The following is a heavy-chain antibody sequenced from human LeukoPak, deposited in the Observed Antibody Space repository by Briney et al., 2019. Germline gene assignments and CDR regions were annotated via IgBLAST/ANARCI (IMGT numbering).Heavy chain of an antibody. CDR3: ARDDSFQFDS. Sequence: ASVKVSCKASGYTFTAYYMHWARQAPGQGLEWMGWINPNTGGTNYAQKFQGRVTMTRATSISTAYMELSSLTSDDTAVYFCARDDSFQFDSWGQGTLVTVSS. CDR2: INPNTGGT. D-gene: IGHD5-18*01. J-gene: IGHJ4*02. CDR1: GYTFTAYY. V-gene: IGHV1-2*02.